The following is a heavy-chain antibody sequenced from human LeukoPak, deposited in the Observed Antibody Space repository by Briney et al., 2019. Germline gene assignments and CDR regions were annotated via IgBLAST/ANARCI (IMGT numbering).Heavy chain of an antibody. CDR2: ISSSSSYI. CDR3: ARARAGATGGFDY. CDR1: GFTFSSYS. Sequence: PGGSLRLSCAASGFTFSSYSMNWVRQAPGKGLEWVSSISSSSSYIYYADSVKGRFTISRDNAKNSLYLQMNSLRAEDTAVYYCARARAGATGGFDYWGQGTLVTVSS. J-gene: IGHJ4*02. D-gene: IGHD1-26*01. V-gene: IGHV3-21*01.